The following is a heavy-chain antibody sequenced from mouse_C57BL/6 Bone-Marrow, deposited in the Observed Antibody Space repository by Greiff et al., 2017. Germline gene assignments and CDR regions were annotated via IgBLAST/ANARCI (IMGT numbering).Heavy chain of an antibody. D-gene: IGHD3-2*02. CDR2: IYPGSGST. J-gene: IGHJ4*01. CDR1: GYTFTSYW. V-gene: IGHV1-55*01. CDR3: ARGRTGAQATLYYYAMDY. Sequence: QVQLQQPGAELVKPGASVKMSCKASGYTFTSYWITWVKQRPGQGLEWIGDIYPGSGSTNYNEKFKSKATLTVDTSSSTAYMQLSSLTSEDSAVYYCARGRTGAQATLYYYAMDYWGQGTSVTVSS.